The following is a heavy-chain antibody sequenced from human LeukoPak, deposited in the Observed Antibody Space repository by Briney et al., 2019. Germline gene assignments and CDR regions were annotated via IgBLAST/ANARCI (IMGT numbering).Heavy chain of an antibody. CDR1: GFTFSTNA. CDR2: TSYDEGHK. V-gene: IGHV3-30-3*01. CDR3: ARDNVYGSGTEY. Sequence: GGSLRLSCAASGFTFSTNAMHWVRQAPGKGLEWVAVTSYDEGHKYYADSVKGRFTISRDTANNTLYLQMNSLRAEDTAVYYCARDNVYGSGTEYWGQGTLVTVSS. D-gene: IGHD3-10*01. J-gene: IGHJ4*02.